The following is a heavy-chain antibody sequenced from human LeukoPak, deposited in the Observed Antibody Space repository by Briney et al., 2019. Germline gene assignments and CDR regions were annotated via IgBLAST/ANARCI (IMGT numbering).Heavy chain of an antibody. J-gene: IGHJ4*02. V-gene: IGHV4-4*07. Sequence: SETLSLTCTVSGGSISSYYWSWIRQPAGKGLEWIGRIYTSGSTNYNPSLKSRVTMSVDTSKNQFSLKLSSVTAADTAVYYCARDGYFDWLSPQKYFDYWGQGTLVTVSS. D-gene: IGHD3-9*01. CDR3: ARDGYFDWLSPQKYFDY. CDR1: GGSISSYY. CDR2: IYTSGST.